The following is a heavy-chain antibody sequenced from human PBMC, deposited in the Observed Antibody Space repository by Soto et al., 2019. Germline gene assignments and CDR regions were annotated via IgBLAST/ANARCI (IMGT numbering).Heavy chain of an antibody. D-gene: IGHD3-22*01. Sequence: GESLKISFRTSGYRFTSYWIAWVRQMPGKGLEWMGIIFPSDSDTRYSPSFQGQVTISADRSTSTVFLQWASLKASDTAVYFCARKDKSGYFNWFDPWGQGTLVTVSS. V-gene: IGHV5-51*01. CDR3: ARKDKSGYFNWFDP. J-gene: IGHJ5*02. CDR2: IFPSDSDT. CDR1: GYRFTSYW.